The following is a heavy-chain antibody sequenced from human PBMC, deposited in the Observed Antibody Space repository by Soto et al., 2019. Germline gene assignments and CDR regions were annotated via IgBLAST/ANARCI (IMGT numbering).Heavy chain of an antibody. V-gene: IGHV1-2*04. J-gene: IGHJ6*02. CDR3: AASPSFWQNYYYGAMDV. CDR2: INPNSGGT. Sequence: GASVKVSCKASGYTFTGYYMHWVRQAPGQGLEWMGWINPNSGGTNYAQKFQGWVTMTRDSSTSTIYMDLSSLRSEDTAVYYCAASPSFWQNYYYGAMDVWGQGTTVTVSS. CDR1: GYTFTGYY.